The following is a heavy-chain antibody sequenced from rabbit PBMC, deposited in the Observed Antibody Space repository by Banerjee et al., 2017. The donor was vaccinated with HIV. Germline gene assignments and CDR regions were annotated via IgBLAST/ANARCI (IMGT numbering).Heavy chain of an antibody. Sequence: QSLEEYGGDLVKPGASLTLTCKASGFSYSGGYDMSWVRQAPGKGLEWIGIIYGGSGSTDYASWVNGRFTISSDNAQNTVDLQMNSLTAADTATYFCASDYAGYGAALGLWGPCTLVTVS. CDR3: ASDYAGYGAALGL. CDR1: GFSYSGGYD. D-gene: IGHD7-1*01. V-gene: IGHV1S40*01. CDR2: IYGGSGST. J-gene: IGHJ4*01.